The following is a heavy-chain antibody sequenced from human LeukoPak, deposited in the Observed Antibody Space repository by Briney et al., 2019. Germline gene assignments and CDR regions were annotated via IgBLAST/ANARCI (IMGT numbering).Heavy chain of an antibody. CDR1: GFTFSSYG. Sequence: PGRSLRLSCAASGFTFSSYGMHWVRQAPGKGLEWVAVIWYDGSNKYYADSVKGRFTISRDNSKNTLYLQMNSLRADDTAVYYCAGCSGGSCYSRGKYGVDVWGQGTTVIVSS. V-gene: IGHV3-33*01. CDR2: IWYDGSNK. D-gene: IGHD2-15*01. J-gene: IGHJ6*02. CDR3: AGCSGGSCYSRGKYGVDV.